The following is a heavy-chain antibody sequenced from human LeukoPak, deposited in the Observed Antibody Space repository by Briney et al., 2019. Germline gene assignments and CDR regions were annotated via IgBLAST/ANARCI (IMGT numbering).Heavy chain of an antibody. CDR2: ISYDGSNK. J-gene: IGHJ4*02. V-gene: IGHV3-30-3*01. CDR3: ARSWKLPRGDFDY. CDR1: GFTFSSYA. D-gene: IGHD1-1*01. Sequence: GRSLRLSCAASGFTFSSYAMHWVRQAPGKGLEWVAVISYDGSNKYYADSVKGRFTISRDNSKNTLYLQMNSLRPEDTAVYYCARSWKLPRGDFDYWGQGTLVTVSS.